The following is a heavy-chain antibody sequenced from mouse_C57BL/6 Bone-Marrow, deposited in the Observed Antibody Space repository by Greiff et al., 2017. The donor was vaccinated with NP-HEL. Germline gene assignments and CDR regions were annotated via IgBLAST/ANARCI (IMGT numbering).Heavy chain of an antibody. CDR3: ARRENSGVHFDY. D-gene: IGHD3-1*01. CDR1: GYTFTGYW. Sequence: VQLQQSGAELMKPGASVKLSCKATGYTFTGYWVEWVKQRPGHGLEWIGEILPGSGSTNYHEKFKGKATFTEATSSNTSYMQLSSLTTEDSAIYYCARRENSGVHFDYRGQGTTLTVSS. J-gene: IGHJ2*01. CDR2: ILPGSGST. V-gene: IGHV1-9*01.